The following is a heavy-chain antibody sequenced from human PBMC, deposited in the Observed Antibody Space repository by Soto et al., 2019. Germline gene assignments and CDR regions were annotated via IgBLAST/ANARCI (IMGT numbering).Heavy chain of an antibody. J-gene: IGHJ4*02. Sequence: SATLYLTCAVSGYSISSGYYWGWIRQPPGKGLEWIGSIYHSGSTYYNPSLKSRVTISVDTSKNQFSLKLSSVTAADTAVYYCASCAATVTPFDYWGQGTLVTVSS. D-gene: IGHD4-17*01. CDR3: ASCAATVTPFDY. V-gene: IGHV4-38-2*01. CDR1: GYSISSGYY. CDR2: IYHSGST.